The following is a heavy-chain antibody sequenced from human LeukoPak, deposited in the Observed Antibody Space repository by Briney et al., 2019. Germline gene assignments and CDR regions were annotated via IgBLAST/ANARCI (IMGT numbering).Heavy chain of an antibody. V-gene: IGHV4-59*01. CDR3: ARAGYYGSGSHTAYFDY. Sequence: SETLSLTCTVSGGSIGSYSWSWIRQPPGKGLEWIGYIYHSGSTNYNPSLKRRVTISVDTSKNHFSLKLSSVTAADTAVYYCARAGYYGSGSHTAYFDYWGQGTLVTVSS. CDR2: IYHSGST. CDR1: GGSIGSYS. J-gene: IGHJ4*02. D-gene: IGHD3-10*01.